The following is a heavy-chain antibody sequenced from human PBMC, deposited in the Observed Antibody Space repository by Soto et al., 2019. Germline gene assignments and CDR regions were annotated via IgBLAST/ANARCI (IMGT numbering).Heavy chain of an antibody. D-gene: IGHD1-7*01. CDR1: GFTFTSSA. Sequence: SVKVSCKASGFTFTSSAVQWVRQARGQRLEWIGWIVVGSGNTNYAQKFQERVTITRDMSTITAYMELSSLRSEDMAVYYCGVDPRTGTTVPFDCLGQGTLVTVSS. V-gene: IGHV1-58*01. CDR2: IVVGSGNT. CDR3: GVDPRTGTTVPFDC. J-gene: IGHJ4*02.